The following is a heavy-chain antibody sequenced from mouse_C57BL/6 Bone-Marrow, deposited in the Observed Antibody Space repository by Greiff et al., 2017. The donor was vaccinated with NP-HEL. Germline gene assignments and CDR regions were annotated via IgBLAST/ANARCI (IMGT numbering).Heavy chain of an antibody. Sequence: EVKLEESGGGLVKPGGSLKLSCAASGFTFSSYAMSWVRQTPEKRLEWVATISDGGSYTYYPANVKGRFSIPRDNAKNNLYLRMSHLKSEDTAMYYCARDRFSTKGFDYWGQGTTLTVSS. CDR1: GFTFSSYA. V-gene: IGHV5-4*01. CDR3: ARDRFSTKGFDY. CDR2: ISDGGSYT. J-gene: IGHJ2*01.